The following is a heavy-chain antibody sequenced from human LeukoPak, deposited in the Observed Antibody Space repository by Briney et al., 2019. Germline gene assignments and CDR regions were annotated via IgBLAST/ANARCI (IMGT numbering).Heavy chain of an antibody. D-gene: IGHD6-13*01. CDR3: ALTGYSSSWYPSDAFDI. CDR1: GGSISSYY. J-gene: IGHJ3*02. Sequence: PSETPSLTCTVSGGSISSYYWSWIRQPPGKGLEWIGYIYYSGSTNYNPSLKSRVTISVDTSKNQFSLKLSSVTAADTAVYYCALTGYSSSWYPSDAFDIWGQGTMVTVSS. V-gene: IGHV4-59*01. CDR2: IYYSGST.